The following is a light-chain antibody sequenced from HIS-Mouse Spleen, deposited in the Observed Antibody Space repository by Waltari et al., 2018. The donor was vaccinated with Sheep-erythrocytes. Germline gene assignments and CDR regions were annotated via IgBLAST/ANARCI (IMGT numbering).Light chain of an antibody. CDR2: EGS. V-gene: IGLV2-23*01. CDR1: SSDVGGYNY. Sequence: QSALTQPASVSGSPGQSITISCTGTSSDVGGYNYVSWYQQHPGKAPKLMIYEGSKRPSWVSNRFSGSKSGNTASLTISGLQAEDEADYYCCSYAGSSTPWVFGGGTKLTVL. J-gene: IGLJ3*02. CDR3: CSYAGSSTPWV.